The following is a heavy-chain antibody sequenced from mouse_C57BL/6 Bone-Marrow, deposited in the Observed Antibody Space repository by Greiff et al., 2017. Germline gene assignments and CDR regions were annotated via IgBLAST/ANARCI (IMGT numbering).Heavy chain of an antibody. D-gene: IGHD2-10*02. Sequence: EVKLMESGPGLVKPSPSLSLTCSVTGYSITSGYYWNWIRQFPGNKLEWMGYISYDGSTNYNPTLKNRISITRDTSKNQFFLKLTSVTTKDTATYYCAREGPPPRCYFDYWGQGTTLTVSA. CDR1: GYSITSGYY. CDR2: ISYDGST. CDR3: AREGPPPRCYFDY. J-gene: IGHJ2*01. V-gene: IGHV3-6*01.